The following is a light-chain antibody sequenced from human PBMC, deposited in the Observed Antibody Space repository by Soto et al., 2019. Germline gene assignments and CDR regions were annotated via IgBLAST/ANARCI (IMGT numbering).Light chain of an antibody. CDR1: NIGSKS. CDR2: YDS. J-gene: IGLJ2*01. V-gene: IGLV3-21*04. Sequence: SYELTQPPSVSVAPGKTARITCGGNNIGSKSVHWYQQKPGQAPVLVIYYDSDRPSGIPERFSGSNSGNTATLTISRVEAGDEADYYCQVWDSSSDREVFGGRTKLTVL. CDR3: QVWDSSSDREV.